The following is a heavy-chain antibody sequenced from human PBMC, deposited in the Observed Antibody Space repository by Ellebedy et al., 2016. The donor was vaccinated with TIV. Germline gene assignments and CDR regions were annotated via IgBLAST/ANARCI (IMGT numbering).Heavy chain of an antibody. J-gene: IGHJ4*02. Sequence: AASVKVSCKASGGTFSSYAISWVRQAPGQGLEWMGRIIPILGIANYAQKFQGRVTITADKSTSTAYMELRSLRSDDTAVYYCARSREYSSSSGLDYWGQGTLVTVSS. V-gene: IGHV1-69*04. CDR1: GGTFSSYA. D-gene: IGHD6-6*01. CDR2: IIPILGIA. CDR3: ARSREYSSSSGLDY.